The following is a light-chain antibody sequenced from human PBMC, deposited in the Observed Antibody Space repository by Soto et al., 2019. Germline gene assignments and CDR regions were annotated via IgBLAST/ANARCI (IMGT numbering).Light chain of an antibody. CDR1: DSSIGAGYD. CDR2: GNS. CDR3: QSYDNSLSGSYV. V-gene: IGLV1-40*01. Sequence: QSVLTQPPSVSGAPGQRVTTSCTGSDSSIGAGYDVHWYQQLPGTPPKVLIYGNSNRPSGVPDRFSASKSGTSASLAITGLQAEDEADYYCQSYDNSLSGSYVFGTGTKVT. J-gene: IGLJ1*01.